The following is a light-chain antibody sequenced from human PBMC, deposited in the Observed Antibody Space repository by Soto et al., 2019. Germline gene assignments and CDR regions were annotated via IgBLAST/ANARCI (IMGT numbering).Light chain of an antibody. Sequence: EIVMTQSPATLSVSPGERATLSCRASQSVSSNLAWYQQKPGQAPRLLIYGASTRATGIPGRFSGSGSGTEFTLTISSLQSEDFAVYYCQQYNNWPLFGQGTQLEIK. V-gene: IGKV3-15*01. CDR1: QSVSSN. CDR3: QQYNNWPL. J-gene: IGKJ2*01. CDR2: GAS.